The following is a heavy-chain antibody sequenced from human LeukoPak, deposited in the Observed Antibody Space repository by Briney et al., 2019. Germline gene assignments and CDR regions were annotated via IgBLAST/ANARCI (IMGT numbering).Heavy chain of an antibody. Sequence: SETLSLTCTVSGGSISSHYWSWIRQPPGKGLEWIGYISSIGSTNYNPSLKSRVTISVDTSKNQFSLKLTSVPAADTAVYYFAGDPTTVTIGLDIWGRGTMVTVPS. D-gene: IGHD4-17*01. CDR2: ISSIGST. CDR1: GGSISSHY. V-gene: IGHV4-59*11. J-gene: IGHJ3*02. CDR3: AGDPTTVTIGLDI.